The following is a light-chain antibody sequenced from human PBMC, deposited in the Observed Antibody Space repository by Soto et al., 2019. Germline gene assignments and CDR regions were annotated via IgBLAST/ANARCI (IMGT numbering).Light chain of an antibody. Sequence: QSVLTQSPSASASLGASVKLTCTLSSGHSSYAIAWHQQQPERGPRYLMKLNSDGSHTKGDGIPDRVSGSSSGAERYLSIASLQSEDEADYYCQTWDTGVVVFGGGTKLTVL. CDR3: QTWDTGVVV. V-gene: IGLV4-69*01. CDR1: SGHSSYA. CDR2: LNSDGSH. J-gene: IGLJ2*01.